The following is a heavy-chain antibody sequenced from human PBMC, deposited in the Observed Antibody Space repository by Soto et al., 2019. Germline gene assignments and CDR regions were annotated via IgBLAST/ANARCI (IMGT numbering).Heavy chain of an antibody. D-gene: IGHD2-15*01. J-gene: IGHJ4*02. CDR3: ATGSGYCSGGSCYSLI. CDR1: GGTFSSYS. CDR2: IIPILGIA. V-gene: IGHV1-69*02. Sequence: QVQLVQSGAEVKKPGSSVKVSCKASGGTFSSYSISWVRQAPRQGLEWMGRIIPILGIANYAQKFQGRVTITADKSTSTAYMELSSLRSEDTAVYYCATGSGYCSGGSCYSLIWGQGTLVTVSS.